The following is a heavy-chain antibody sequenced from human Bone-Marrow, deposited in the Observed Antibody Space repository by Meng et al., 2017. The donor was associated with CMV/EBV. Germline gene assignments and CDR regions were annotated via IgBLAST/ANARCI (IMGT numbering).Heavy chain of an antibody. J-gene: IGHJ3*02. D-gene: IGHD3-3*01. CDR3: ARRDFGNAFDI. CDR1: GGTFSSYA. V-gene: IGHV1-69*10. CDR2: IIPILGIA. Sequence: SVKVSCKASGGTFSSYAISWVRQAPGQGLEWMGGIIPILGIANYAQKFQGRVTITADKSTSTAYMELSSLRSEDTAVYYCARRDFGNAFDIWGQGTMVTVSS.